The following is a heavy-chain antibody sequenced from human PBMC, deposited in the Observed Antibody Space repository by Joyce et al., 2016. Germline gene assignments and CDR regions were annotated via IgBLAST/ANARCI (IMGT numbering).Heavy chain of an antibody. Sequence: QVQLVQSGAEGKKPGASLKVSCRASGYPFTGYYIPWMRQAPGQRPEWMERINPRTGLTKYAQTFEGRVTMAGDTSINTVFMELRSLKFDDTAVYYCARGGDSDYPYCDFWGQGTLVTVSS. D-gene: IGHD3-16*01. CDR1: GYPFTGYY. CDR2: INPRTGLT. CDR3: ARGGDSDYPYCDF. V-gene: IGHV1-2*06. J-gene: IGHJ4*02.